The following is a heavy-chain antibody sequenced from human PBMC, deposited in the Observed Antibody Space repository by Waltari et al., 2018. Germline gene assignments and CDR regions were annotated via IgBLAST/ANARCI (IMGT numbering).Heavy chain of an antibody. J-gene: IGHJ6*02. Sequence: EVQLLESGGGLVQPGGSLRLSCAASGFTFSSYAMSWVRQAPGKGLEWVSAISGSGGSTYYADSVKGRFTISRDNSKNTLYLQMNSLRAEDTAVYYCAKELQLPNDYYYGMDVWGQGTTVTVSS. V-gene: IGHV3-23*01. CDR3: AKELQLPNDYYYGMDV. CDR1: GFTFSSYA. D-gene: IGHD1-7*01. CDR2: ISGSGGST.